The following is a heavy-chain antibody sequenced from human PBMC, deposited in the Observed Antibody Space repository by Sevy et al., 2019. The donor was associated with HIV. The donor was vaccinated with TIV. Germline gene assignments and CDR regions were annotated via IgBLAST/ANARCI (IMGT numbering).Heavy chain of an antibody. Sequence: GGSLRLSCAASGFTFSSYGMHWVRQAPGKGLEWVAVIWYDGSNKYYADSVKGRFTISRDNSKNTLYLQMNSLRAEDTAVYYCATVWSGLSVDYWGQGTLVTVSS. V-gene: IGHV3-33*08. D-gene: IGHD3-3*01. CDR1: GFTFSSYG. CDR3: ATVWSGLSVDY. J-gene: IGHJ4*02. CDR2: IWYDGSNK.